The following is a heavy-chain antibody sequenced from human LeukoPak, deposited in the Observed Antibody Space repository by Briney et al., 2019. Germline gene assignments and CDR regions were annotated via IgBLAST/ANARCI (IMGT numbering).Heavy chain of an antibody. Sequence: ASVRVSCKASGYTFTGYYIHWVRQAPGQGLECMGWINPNSGVTNYAQKFQGRVTMTRDTSISTAYMELSRLKTDDTAMYYCARGGSAWDNPFDHWGQGTLVTVSS. V-gene: IGHV1-2*02. D-gene: IGHD6-19*01. CDR2: INPNSGVT. J-gene: IGHJ4*02. CDR3: ARGGSAWDNPFDH. CDR1: GYTFTGYY.